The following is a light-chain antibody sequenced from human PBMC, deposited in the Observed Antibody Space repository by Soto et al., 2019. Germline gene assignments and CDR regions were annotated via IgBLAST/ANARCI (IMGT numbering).Light chain of an antibody. CDR2: DTS. J-gene: IGKJ5*01. Sequence: EIVMTQSPATLSVSPGERPTLSCRASQSISSKLAWYQHRPGQAPRLLIYDTSTRAAGIPARFTGSGSGTDFTLTISSLQSEDFAVYYCQQYNTWRSISFGQGTRLEI. CDR1: QSISSK. CDR3: QQYNTWRSIS. V-gene: IGKV3-15*01.